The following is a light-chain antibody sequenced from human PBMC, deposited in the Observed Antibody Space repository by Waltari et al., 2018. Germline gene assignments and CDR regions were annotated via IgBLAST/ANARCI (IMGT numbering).Light chain of an antibody. CDR1: TLPRTH. J-gene: IGLJ1*01. Sequence: SYELTQPPSLSVSPGPPARTTCSGSTLPRTHAYWYQQKSGQAPVLVIFEDNKRPSRIPERFSGSISGTMATLTISGAQVEDEADYYCYSTDSSSKGVFGAGTKVTVL. CDR2: EDN. CDR3: YSTDSSSKGV. V-gene: IGLV3-10*01.